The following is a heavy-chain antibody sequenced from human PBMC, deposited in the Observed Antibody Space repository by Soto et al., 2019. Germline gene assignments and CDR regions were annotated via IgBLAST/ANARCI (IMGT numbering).Heavy chain of an antibody. J-gene: IGHJ6*04. CDR3: ARGRITIVRGVPDV. CDR2: INHSGST. CDR1: GGSFSGYY. D-gene: IGHD3-10*01. Sequence: QVQLQQWGAGLLKPSETLSLTCAVYGGSFSGYYWSWIRQPPGKGLEWIGEINHSGSTNYNPSLKSIVTISVDTSKNQFSLKLSSVTAADTAVYYCARGRITIVRGVPDVWGKGTTVTVSS. V-gene: IGHV4-34*01.